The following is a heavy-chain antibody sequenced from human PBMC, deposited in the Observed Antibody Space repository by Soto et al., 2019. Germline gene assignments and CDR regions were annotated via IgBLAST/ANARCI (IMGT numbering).Heavy chain of an antibody. Sequence: GESLKISCNGSGYSFTSYWISWVRQMPGKGLEWMGRIDPSDSYTNYSPSFQGHVTISADKSISTAYLQWSSLKASDTAMYYCARPREAGKYYYGVDVWGQGTTVTVSS. CDR2: IDPSDSYT. CDR3: ARPREAGKYYYGVDV. J-gene: IGHJ6*02. D-gene: IGHD6-19*01. V-gene: IGHV5-10-1*01. CDR1: GYSFTSYW.